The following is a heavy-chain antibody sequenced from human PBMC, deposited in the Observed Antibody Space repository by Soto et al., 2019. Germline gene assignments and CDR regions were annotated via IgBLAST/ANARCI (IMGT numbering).Heavy chain of an antibody. CDR1: GFTFTSSA. CDR2: IVVGSGNT. Sequence: SVKVSCKASGFTFTSSAVQWVRQARGQRLEWIGWIVVGSGNTNYAQKFQERVTITRDMSTSTAYMELSSLRSEDTAVYYCARGTSRYFDWLLPHYYYYYGMDVWGQGTTVTVSS. J-gene: IGHJ6*02. V-gene: IGHV1-58*01. D-gene: IGHD3-9*01. CDR3: ARGTSRYFDWLLPHYYYYYGMDV.